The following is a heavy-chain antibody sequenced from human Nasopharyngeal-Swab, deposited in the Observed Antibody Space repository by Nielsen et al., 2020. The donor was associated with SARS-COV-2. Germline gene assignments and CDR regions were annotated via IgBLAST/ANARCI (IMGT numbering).Heavy chain of an antibody. V-gene: IGHV3-23*01. D-gene: IGHD3-3*01. J-gene: IGHJ6*03. CDR2: IGGSGSYT. Sequence: GWSLRLSCAASGFTFSNYSMTWVRQAPGKGLEWVSAIGGSGSYTWYADSVEGRFTISRDNSKNTLFLHMNNLTAEDTAVYYCAKDRDFWDPSYFYYMDVWGKGTTVTVSS. CDR3: AKDRDFWDPSYFYYMDV. CDR1: GFTFSNYS.